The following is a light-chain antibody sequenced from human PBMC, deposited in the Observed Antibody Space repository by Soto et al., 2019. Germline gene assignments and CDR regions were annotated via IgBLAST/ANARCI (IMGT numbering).Light chain of an antibody. CDR1: ISDVGGYKF. V-gene: IGLV2-8*01. Sequence: QSALTQPPSASGSPGQSVTISCTGTISDVGGYKFVFWYHQNPGKSHKLMIYDLTERPSGVHERFSGSKFGNTASLTVSGVQAEDEADYYCTSYAGSNIPVLFGGGTKLTVL. CDR3: TSYAGSNIPVL. J-gene: IGLJ2*01. CDR2: DLT.